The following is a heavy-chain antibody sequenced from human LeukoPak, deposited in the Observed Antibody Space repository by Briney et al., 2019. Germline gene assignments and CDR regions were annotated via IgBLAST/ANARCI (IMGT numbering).Heavy chain of an antibody. V-gene: IGHV4-39*07. D-gene: IGHD5-12*01. CDR1: GCSISTSAYY. J-gene: IGHJ6*02. Sequence: SETLSLTCIVSGCSISTSAYYWGWIRQPPGEGLQWIGSIYYSGNTYYNSSLKSRVTISVDTSKNQFSLKLSSVTAADTAVYYCARGAYVDIVATTLNIAYYYYGMDVWGQGTTVTVSS. CDR2: IYYSGNT. CDR3: ARGAYVDIVATTLNIAYYYYGMDV.